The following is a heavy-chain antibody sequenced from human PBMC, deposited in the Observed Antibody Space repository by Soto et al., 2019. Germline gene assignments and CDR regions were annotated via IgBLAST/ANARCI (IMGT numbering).Heavy chain of an antibody. CDR3: ARVRDYGLGTNRHYYGMDV. CDR2: LYTMGST. V-gene: IGHV4-4*07. Sequence: QVQLQESGPGLVKSSETLSLTCTVSGGSISGYYWSWIRQPAGKGLEWIGRLYTMGSTNYNPSLQSRVTMSGDKSKNEFSLKVSSVTAADTAVYFCARVRDYGLGTNRHYYGMDVWGQGTTVTVSS. D-gene: IGHD3-10*01. J-gene: IGHJ6*02. CDR1: GGSISGYY.